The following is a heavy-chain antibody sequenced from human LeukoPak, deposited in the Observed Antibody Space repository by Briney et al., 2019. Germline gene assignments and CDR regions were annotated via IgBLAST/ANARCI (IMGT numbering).Heavy chain of an antibody. J-gene: IGHJ2*01. Sequence: SETLSLTRTVSGGSISSGSYYWSWIRQPPGKGLEWIGTIFYSGNTYYNPSLKSRVAISVDTSKNQFSLKLSSVTAADTAVYYCASDYYTSGSRTHWYFDLWGRGTLVTVSA. D-gene: IGHD3-10*01. CDR1: GGSISSGSYY. CDR3: ASDYYTSGSRTHWYFDL. V-gene: IGHV4-39*07. CDR2: IFYSGNT.